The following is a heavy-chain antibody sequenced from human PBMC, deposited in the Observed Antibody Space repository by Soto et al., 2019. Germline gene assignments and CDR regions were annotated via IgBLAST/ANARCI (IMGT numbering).Heavy chain of an antibody. D-gene: IGHD1-7*01. CDR2: IRSKAYGGTT. J-gene: IGHJ5*02. V-gene: IGHV3-49*03. CDR3: QPYNWNYVYP. Sequence: GGSLRLSCTASGFTFGDYAMSWFRQAPGKGLEWVGFIRSKAYGGTTEYAALVKGRFTISRDDSKSIAYLQMNSLKTEDTAVYYCQPYNWNYVYPWGQGTLVTVSS. CDR1: GFTFGDYA.